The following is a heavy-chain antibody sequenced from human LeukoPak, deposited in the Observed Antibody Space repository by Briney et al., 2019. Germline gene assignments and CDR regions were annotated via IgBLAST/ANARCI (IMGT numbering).Heavy chain of an antibody. CDR1: GFTFSSYW. Sequence: PGGSLRLSCAASGFTFSSYWMSWVRQAPGKGLEWVANIKKDGSDKYYVDSVKGRFTISRDNAKNSLYLQMNSLRAEDTAVYYCARDGPNIVLMVYALYYYYGMDVWGQGTTVTVSS. CDR3: ARDGPNIVLMVYALYYYYGMDV. V-gene: IGHV3-7*01. J-gene: IGHJ6*02. CDR2: IKKDGSDK. D-gene: IGHD2-8*01.